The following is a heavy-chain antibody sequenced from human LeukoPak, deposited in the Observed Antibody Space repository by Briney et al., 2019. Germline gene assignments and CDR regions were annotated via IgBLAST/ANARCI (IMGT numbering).Heavy chain of an antibody. Sequence: GRSLRLSCAASGSSFSRHGMRWARQAPGKGLEWLAVIGSDVRRERYADCVRCRLTISRENSKNMLFLQVNSLRVEDTAVYFCARDDTLPDNGLDAWGQGTMVTVSS. D-gene: IGHD2-8*01. CDR2: IGSDVRRE. CDR1: GSSFSRHG. CDR3: ARDDTLPDNGLDA. J-gene: IGHJ3*01. V-gene: IGHV3-33*01.